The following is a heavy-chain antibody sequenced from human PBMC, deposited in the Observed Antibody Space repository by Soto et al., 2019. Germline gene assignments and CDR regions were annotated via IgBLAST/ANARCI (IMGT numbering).Heavy chain of an antibody. CDR3: AKGNYYVSGSSNPLY. D-gene: IGHD3-10*01. V-gene: IGHV3-23*01. CDR2: ISGSGGTT. Sequence: EVQLLESGGGLVQPGGSLRLSCAASGFTFSTFAMSWVRQASGKGLKWVSAISGSGGTTYYADSVKGRFTISRDNSKNTLYLQMNSLRAEDTAVYYCAKGNYYVSGSSNPLYWGQGTLVTVSS. CDR1: GFTFSTFA. J-gene: IGHJ4*02.